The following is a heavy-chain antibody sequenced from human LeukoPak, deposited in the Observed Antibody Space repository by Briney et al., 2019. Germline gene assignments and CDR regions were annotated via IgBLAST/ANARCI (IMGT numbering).Heavy chain of an antibody. J-gene: IGHJ4*02. CDR2: ISYDGSNK. V-gene: IGHV3-30*03. CDR1: GFTFSSYG. D-gene: IGHD2-21*02. CDR3: ARSTWCGGDCYPDY. Sequence: GRSLRLSCAASGFTFSSYGMHWVRQAPGKGLEWVAVISYDGSNKYYADSVKGRFTISRDNSKNTLYLQMNSLRAEDTAVYYCARSTWCGGDCYPDYWGQGTLVTVSS.